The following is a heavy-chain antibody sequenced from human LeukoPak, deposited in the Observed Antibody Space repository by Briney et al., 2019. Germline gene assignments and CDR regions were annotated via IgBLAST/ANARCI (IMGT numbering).Heavy chain of an antibody. J-gene: IGHJ4*02. CDR2: IRSKAYGGTT. CDR3: TTTSYYYDSSGYYY. CDR1: GFTFSSYS. V-gene: IGHV3-49*04. D-gene: IGHD3-22*01. Sequence: GGSLRLSCAASGFTFSSYSMNWVRQAPGKGLEWVGFIRSKAYGGTTEYAASVKGRFTISRDDSKSIAYLQMNSLKTEDTAVYYCTTTSYYYDSSGYYYWGQGTLVTVSS.